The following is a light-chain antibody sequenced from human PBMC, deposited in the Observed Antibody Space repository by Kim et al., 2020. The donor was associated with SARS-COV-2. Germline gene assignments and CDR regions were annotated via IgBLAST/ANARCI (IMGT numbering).Light chain of an antibody. V-gene: IGKV1-33*01. Sequence: DIQMTQSPSSLSASVGDRVTISCQASQDITNYLNWYQQRPGKAPKLLIYDASTLETGVPSRFSGSGSGTDFTLTISSLQPEDIATYYCQQYDNLPTFGGGTKVDIK. CDR1: QDITNY. CDR3: QQYDNLPT. J-gene: IGKJ4*01. CDR2: DAS.